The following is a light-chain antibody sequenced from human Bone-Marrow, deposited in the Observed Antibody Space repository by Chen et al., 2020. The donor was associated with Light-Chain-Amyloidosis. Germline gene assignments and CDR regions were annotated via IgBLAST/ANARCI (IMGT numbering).Light chain of an antibody. V-gene: IGLV3-21*02. J-gene: IGLJ3*02. CDR3: QVWDRSSDRPV. Sequence: SYVLTHPPSVLEAPGETATIACGGNNIGSKNVHWYQQTPGQAPLLVIYDDSDRPSGIPERLSGSNSGNTATLTISRVEAGDEADYYCQVWDRSSDRPVFGGGTKLTVL. CDR1: NIGSKN. CDR2: DDS.